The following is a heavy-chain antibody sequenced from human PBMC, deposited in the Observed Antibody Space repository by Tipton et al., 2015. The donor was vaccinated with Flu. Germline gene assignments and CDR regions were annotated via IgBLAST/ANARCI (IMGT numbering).Heavy chain of an antibody. J-gene: IGHJ4*02. Sequence: LRLSCTVSGGSISSGGYYWSWIRQHPGKGLEWIGYIYYSGSTYYNPSLKSRVTISVDTSKNQFSLKLSSVTAADTAVYYCARGRWFGELLNDYWGQGTLVTVSS. CDR1: GGSISSGGYY. CDR2: IYYSGST. CDR3: ARGRWFGELLNDY. D-gene: IGHD3-10*01. V-gene: IGHV4-31*03.